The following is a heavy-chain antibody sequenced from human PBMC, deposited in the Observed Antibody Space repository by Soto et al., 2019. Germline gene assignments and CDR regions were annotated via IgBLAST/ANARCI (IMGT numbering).Heavy chain of an antibody. D-gene: IGHD2-2*01. V-gene: IGHV4-59*01. J-gene: IGHJ4*02. CDR3: ARDSIHTKTSGIVLVPAALGNSDY. Sequence: SETLSLTCTVSGGSISSYYWSWIRQPPGKGLEWIGYIYYSGSTNYNPSLKSRVTISVDTSKNQFSLKLSSVTAADTAVYYCARDSIHTKTSGIVLVPAALGNSDYWGQGTLVTVSS. CDR2: IYYSGST. CDR1: GGSISSYY.